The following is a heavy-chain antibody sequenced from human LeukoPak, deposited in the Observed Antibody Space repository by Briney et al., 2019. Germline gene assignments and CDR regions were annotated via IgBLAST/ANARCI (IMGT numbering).Heavy chain of an antibody. V-gene: IGHV4-38-2*01. CDR2: IFHSGST. CDR1: GYSLSSGFY. J-gene: IGHJ4*02. D-gene: IGHD3-22*01. Sequence: SETLSLTCSVSGYSLSSGFYWGWIRQSPGKGLQWIGSIFHSGSTYYNPPLKSRLTISVDTPRNQFSLQLSSVTAADTALYYCARMSMVTVVDASYYFDNWGQGTLVTVSS. CDR3: ARMSMVTVVDASYYFDN.